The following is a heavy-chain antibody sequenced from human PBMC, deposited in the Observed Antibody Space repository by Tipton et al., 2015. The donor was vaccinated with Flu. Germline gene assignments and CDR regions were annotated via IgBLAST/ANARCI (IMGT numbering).Heavy chain of an antibody. CDR3: ARGRGYYYDFDY. J-gene: IGHJ4*02. D-gene: IGHD3-22*01. CDR2: IYYSGST. CDR1: GGSISSSSYY. V-gene: IGHV4-39*01. Sequence: TLSLTCTVSGGSISSSSYYWGWIRQPPGKGLEWIGSIYYSGSTCYNPSLKSRVTISVDTSKNQFSLKLSSVTAADTAVYYCARGRGYYYDFDYWGQGTLVTVSS.